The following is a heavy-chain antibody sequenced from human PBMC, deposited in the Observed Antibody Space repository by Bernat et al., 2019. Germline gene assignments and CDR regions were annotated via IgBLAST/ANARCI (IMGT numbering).Heavy chain of an antibody. V-gene: IGHV3-30*18. CDR2: ISSDGSNE. CDR3: ANDAYSGNSLGFGGYFDY. J-gene: IGHJ4*02. Sequence: QVQLVESGGGVVQPGRSLRLSCSASGFNFRAYGMHWVRLAPGKGLEWVAVISSDGSNEHYADSVKGRFTISRDTSETTLYLQMNNLRVDDTAVYYCANDAYSGNSLGFGGYFDYWGQGTVVTVSS. D-gene: IGHD1-26*01. CDR1: GFNFRAYG.